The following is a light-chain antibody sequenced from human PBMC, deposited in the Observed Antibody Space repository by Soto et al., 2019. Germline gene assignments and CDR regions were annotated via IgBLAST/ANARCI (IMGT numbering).Light chain of an antibody. CDR2: GVT. CDR1: SSDVGAYDY. Sequence: QSALTQPPSASGSLGQSVTIPCTGTSSDVGAYDYVSWYQQHPGKAPKLVIYGVTERPSGVLDRFSGSKSGNTASLTVSGLQSEDEADYYCSSYAGSSTWVFGGGTQLTVL. CDR3: SSYAGSSTWV. V-gene: IGLV2-8*01. J-gene: IGLJ3*02.